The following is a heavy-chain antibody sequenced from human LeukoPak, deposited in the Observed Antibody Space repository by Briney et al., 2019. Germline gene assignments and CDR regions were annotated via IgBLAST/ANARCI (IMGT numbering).Heavy chain of an antibody. J-gene: IGHJ4*02. CDR1: GGSISSSSYY. V-gene: IGHV4-61*05. CDR3: ARSRRDSSGWHKPFDY. D-gene: IGHD6-19*01. CDR2: IYYSGNT. Sequence: SETLSLTCTVSGGSISSSSYYWGWIRQPPGKGLEWIGYIYYSGNTIYNPSLKSRVTISVDTSKNQFSLRLTSVTAADTAVYYCARSRRDSSGWHKPFDYWGQGTLVTVSS.